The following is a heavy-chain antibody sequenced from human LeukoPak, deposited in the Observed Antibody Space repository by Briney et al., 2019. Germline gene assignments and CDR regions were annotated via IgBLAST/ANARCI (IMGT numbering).Heavy chain of an antibody. CDR2: IYHSGST. CDR1: GYTISSGYY. CDR3: ARSVHSFDY. Sequence: SETLSLTCTVSGYTISSGYYWGWIRQPPGKGLEWIGSIYHSGSTYYNPSLKSRVTISVDTSKNQFSLKLSSVTAADTAVYYCARSVHSFDYWGQGTLVTVSS. V-gene: IGHV4-38-2*02. D-gene: IGHD6-6*01. J-gene: IGHJ4*02.